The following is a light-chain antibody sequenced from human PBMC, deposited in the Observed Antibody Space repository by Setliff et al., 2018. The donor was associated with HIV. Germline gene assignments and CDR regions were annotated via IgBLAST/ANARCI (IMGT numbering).Light chain of an antibody. CDR3: SSYTSSNTVV. Sequence: QSVLAQPASVSGYPGMSVTISCAGTSSDVGGYNYVSWYQQHPGKAPRLLIYEATNRPSGVSDRFSGSKSGNTASLTISGVQAEDEADYYCSSYTSSNTVVFGGGTKATVL. V-gene: IGLV2-14*01. CDR1: SSDVGGYNY. CDR2: EAT. J-gene: IGLJ2*01.